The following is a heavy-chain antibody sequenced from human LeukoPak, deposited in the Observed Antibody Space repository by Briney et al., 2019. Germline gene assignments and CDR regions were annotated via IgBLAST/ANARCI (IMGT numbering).Heavy chain of an antibody. CDR1: GFTFSSYW. CDR2: IKQDGSEK. V-gene: IGHV3-7*01. D-gene: IGHD2-8*01. Sequence: PGGSLRLSCAASGFTFSSYWMSWVRQAPGKGLEWAANIKQDGSEKYYVDSVKGRFTISRDNAKNSLYLQMNSLRAEDTAVYYCARDRWDIVLMVHAPDYWGQGTLVTVSS. J-gene: IGHJ4*02. CDR3: ARDRWDIVLMVHAPDY.